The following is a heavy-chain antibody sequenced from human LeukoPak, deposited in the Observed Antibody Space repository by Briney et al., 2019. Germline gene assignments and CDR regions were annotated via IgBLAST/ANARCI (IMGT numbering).Heavy chain of an antibody. CDR1: GGSFSGYY. Sequence: SETLSLTCAVYGGSFSGYYWSWIRQSPETGLEWIGSMHYSGSTYYNPSLNSRVTISVDTSKNQFSLKLTSVTAADTAVYYCCGSGWFAGPFGYWGQGALVTVSS. D-gene: IGHD6-19*01. CDR3: CGSGWFAGPFGY. V-gene: IGHV4-34*03. J-gene: IGHJ4*02. CDR2: MHYSGST.